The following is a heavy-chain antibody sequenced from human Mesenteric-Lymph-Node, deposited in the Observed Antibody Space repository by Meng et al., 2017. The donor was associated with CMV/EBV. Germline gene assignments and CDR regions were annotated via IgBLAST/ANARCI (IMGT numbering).Heavy chain of an antibody. D-gene: IGHD2-2*01. Sequence: GGSLRLSCAASGFTFNNYVMSWVRQAPGKGLEWVSAISGRGGSTYLSDSVKGRFSISRDNSKNTLYLQMNSLRAEDTAVYYCAKQGYCSSTDCYDGYNWFDPWGQGTLVTVSS. CDR3: AKQGYCSSTDCYDGYNWFDP. J-gene: IGHJ5*02. CDR2: ISGRGGST. V-gene: IGHV3-23*01. CDR1: GFTFNNYV.